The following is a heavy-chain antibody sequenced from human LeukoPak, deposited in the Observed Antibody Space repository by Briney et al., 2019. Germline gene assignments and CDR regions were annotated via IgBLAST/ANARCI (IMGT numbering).Heavy chain of an antibody. V-gene: IGHV1-69*13. CDR3: ARDSYDNSGYYSLYYFDY. CDR2: IIPIFGTA. CDR1: GGTSSSYA. D-gene: IGHD3-22*01. Sequence: ASVKVSCKASGGTSSSYAISWVRQAPGQGLEWMGGIIPIFGTANYAQKFQGRVTITADESTSTAYMELSSLGSEDTAVYYCARDSYDNSGYYSLYYFDYWGQGTQVTVSS. J-gene: IGHJ4*02.